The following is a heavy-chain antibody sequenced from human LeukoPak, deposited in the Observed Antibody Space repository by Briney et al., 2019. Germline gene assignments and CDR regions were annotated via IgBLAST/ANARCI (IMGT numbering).Heavy chain of an antibody. D-gene: IGHD3-10*01. CDR1: GGSISNYY. Sequence: PSETLSLTCTVSGGSISNYYWSWIRQPAGKGLEWIGRIYTSGSTNYNPSLKSRVTMSVDTSKNRFSLKLSSVTAADTAVYYCARSPKGSGSYYREWFDPWGQGTLVTVSS. J-gene: IGHJ5*02. CDR2: IYTSGST. V-gene: IGHV4-4*07. CDR3: ARSPKGSGSYYREWFDP.